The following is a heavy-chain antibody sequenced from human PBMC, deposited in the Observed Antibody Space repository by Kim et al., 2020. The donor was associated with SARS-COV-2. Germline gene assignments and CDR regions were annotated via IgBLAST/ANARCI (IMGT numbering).Heavy chain of an antibody. V-gene: IGHV3-48*03. CDR3: ARGMRGFSYGKIDY. Sequence: YADALEGRLTISRDKTENSLYRQMNSLSAEDTAVYYCARGMRGFSYGKIDYWGQGTLVTVSS. J-gene: IGHJ4*02. D-gene: IGHD5-18*01.